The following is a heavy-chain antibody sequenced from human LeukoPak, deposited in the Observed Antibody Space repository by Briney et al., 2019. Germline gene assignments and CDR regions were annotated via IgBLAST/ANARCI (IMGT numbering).Heavy chain of an antibody. V-gene: IGHV3-66*01. Sequence: GGSLRLSCAASGFTVSSNYMTWVRQAAGKGLEWDSVIFGGGSTYYADSVKGRFTISRDNSKNTLFLQMNSLRVEDTAVYYCARGPGGYDNWGQGTLVTVSS. D-gene: IGHD3-16*01. CDR1: GFTVSSNY. CDR2: IFGGGST. CDR3: ARGPGGYDN. J-gene: IGHJ4*02.